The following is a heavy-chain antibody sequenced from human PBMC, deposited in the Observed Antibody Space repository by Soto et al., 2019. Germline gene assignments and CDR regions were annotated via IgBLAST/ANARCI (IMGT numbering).Heavy chain of an antibody. J-gene: IGHJ4*02. Sequence: QVQLVESGGGVVQPGRSLRLSCAASGFTFSSYAMHWVRQAPGKGLEWVAVISYDGSNKYYADSVKGRFTISRDNSKNTLYLQMNSLRAEDTAVYYCARDGDIVVVPAAYYFDSWGQGTLVTVSS. CDR3: ARDGDIVVVPAAYYFDS. D-gene: IGHD2-2*01. V-gene: IGHV3-30-3*01. CDR2: ISYDGSNK. CDR1: GFTFSSYA.